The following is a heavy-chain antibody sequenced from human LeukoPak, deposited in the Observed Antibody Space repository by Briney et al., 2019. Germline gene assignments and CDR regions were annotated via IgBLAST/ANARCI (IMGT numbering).Heavy chain of an antibody. V-gene: IGHV4-38-2*01. CDR3: ARILGYCTSTNCHDAFDI. CDR1: GYPMNSGYY. J-gene: IGHJ3*02. Sequence: SETLSLTCAVSGYPMNSGYYWGWIRQPPGKGLEWIASIYHGGRSYYNPSLKSRVTISVDTSKNQFSLKMSSVIAADTAVYYCARILGYCTSTNCHDAFDIWGQGTMATVPS. D-gene: IGHD2-2*01. CDR2: IYHGGRS.